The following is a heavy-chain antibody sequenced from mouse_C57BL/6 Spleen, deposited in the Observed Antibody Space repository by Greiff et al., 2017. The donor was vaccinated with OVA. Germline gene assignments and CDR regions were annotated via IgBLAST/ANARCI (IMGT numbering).Heavy chain of an antibody. CDR2: ISDGGSYS. CDR3: ASGITTVVDRYFDV. CDR1: GFTFSSYA. Sequence: EVKLVESGGGLVKPGGSLKLSCAASGFTFSSYAMSWVRQTPEKRLEWVATISDGGSYSYYPDNVKGRFTISRDNAKNHLYLQMSHLKSEDTAMYYCASGITTVVDRYFDVWGTGTTVTVSS. V-gene: IGHV5-4*03. D-gene: IGHD1-1*01. J-gene: IGHJ1*03.